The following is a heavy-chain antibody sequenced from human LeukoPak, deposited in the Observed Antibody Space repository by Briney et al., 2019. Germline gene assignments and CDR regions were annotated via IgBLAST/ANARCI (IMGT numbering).Heavy chain of an antibody. J-gene: IGHJ4*02. V-gene: IGHV4-39*02. Sequence: SETLSLTCTVSGGSISSSSYYWGWIRQPPGKGLEWIGSMHYSGSTYYNPSLKSRVTISVDTSKNQFSLKVNSVTAADTAVYYCAKDRSTVTTIGNFDYWGQGTLVTVSS. CDR1: GGSISSSSYY. CDR2: MHYSGST. CDR3: AKDRSTVTTIGNFDY. D-gene: IGHD4-11*01.